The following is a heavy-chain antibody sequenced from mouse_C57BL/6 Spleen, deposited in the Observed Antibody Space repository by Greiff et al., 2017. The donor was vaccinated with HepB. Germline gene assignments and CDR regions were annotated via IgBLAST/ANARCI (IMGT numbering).Heavy chain of an antibody. Sequence: QVQLQQSGPELVKPGASVKISCKASGYAFSSSWMNWVKQRPGKGLEWIGRIYPGDGDTNYNGKFKGKATLTADKSSSTAYMQLSSLTSEDSAVYVCARLTGTWDFDVWGTGTTVTVSS. J-gene: IGHJ1*03. CDR1: GYAFSSSW. V-gene: IGHV1-82*01. CDR3: ARLTGTWDFDV. D-gene: IGHD4-1*01. CDR2: IYPGDGDT.